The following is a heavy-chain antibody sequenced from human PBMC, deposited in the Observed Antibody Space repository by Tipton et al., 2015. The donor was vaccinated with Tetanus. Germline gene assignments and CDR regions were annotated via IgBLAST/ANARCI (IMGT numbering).Heavy chain of an antibody. Sequence: TLSLTCTVSGDSITSSKYSWNWIRQPPGKGLEWIGYVYHTGSTYYKPSLKSRGTMSVDRSMNQFSLNLNCVTAADTAVYYCARGHLRGRVVAGFDYWGQGTLVSVSS. J-gene: IGHJ4*02. CDR1: GDSITSSKYS. CDR2: VYHTGST. V-gene: IGHV4-30-2*01. CDR3: ARGHLRGRVVAGFDY. D-gene: IGHD2-15*01.